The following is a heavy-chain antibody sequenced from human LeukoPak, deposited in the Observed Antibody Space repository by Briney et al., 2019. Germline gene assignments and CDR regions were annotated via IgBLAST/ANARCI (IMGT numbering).Heavy chain of an antibody. D-gene: IGHD3-10*01. CDR3: ARHKITMVRGVMDY. CDR1: GFTFSSYW. CDR2: IKQDGSEK. Sequence: GGSLRLPCAASGFTFSSYWMSWVRQAPGKGLEGVANIKQDGSEKYYVDSVKGRFTISRDNAKNSLYLQMNSLRAEDTAVYYCARHKITMVRGVMDYWGQGTLVTVSS. V-gene: IGHV3-7*01. J-gene: IGHJ4*02.